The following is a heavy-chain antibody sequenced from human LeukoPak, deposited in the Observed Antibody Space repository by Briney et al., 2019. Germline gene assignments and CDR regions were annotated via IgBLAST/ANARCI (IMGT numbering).Heavy chain of an antibody. D-gene: IGHD3-22*01. CDR1: GFTFSSYG. CDR3: AKVKDRYFDY. J-gene: IGHJ4*02. V-gene: IGHV3-23*01. Sequence: GRSLRLSCAASGFTFSSYGMHWVRQAPGKGLEWVSAISGSGGSTYYADSVKGRFTISRDNSKNTLYLQMNSLRAEDTAVYYCAKVKDRYFDYWGQGTLVTVSS. CDR2: ISGSGGST.